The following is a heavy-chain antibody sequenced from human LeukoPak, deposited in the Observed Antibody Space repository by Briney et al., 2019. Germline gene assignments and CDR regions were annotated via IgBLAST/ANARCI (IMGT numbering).Heavy chain of an antibody. V-gene: IGHV3-23*01. D-gene: IGHD4-23*01. CDR2: ISGSGGST. Sequence: HTGGSLRLSCAASGFTFSSYAMSWVRQAPGKGLEWVSAISGSGGSTYYADSVKGRFTISRDNSKNTLYLQMNSLRAEDTAVYYCAKDRELDYGGNSDYFDYWGQGTLVTVSS. J-gene: IGHJ4*02. CDR3: AKDRELDYGGNSDYFDY. CDR1: GFTFSSYA.